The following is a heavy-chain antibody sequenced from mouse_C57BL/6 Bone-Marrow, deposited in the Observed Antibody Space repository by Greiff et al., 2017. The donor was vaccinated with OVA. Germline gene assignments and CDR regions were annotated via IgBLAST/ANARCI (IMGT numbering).Heavy chain of an antibody. V-gene: IGHV14-4*01. CDR1: GFNIKDDY. CDR2: IDPENGDT. D-gene: IGHD2-3*01. CDR3: TTFYED. J-gene: IGHJ2*01. Sequence: VQLQQSGAELVRPGASVKLSCTASGFNIKDDYMHWVKQRPEQGLEWIGWIDPENGDTEYASKFQGKATITADTSSNTDYLQLSSLTSEDTAVYYCTTFYEDWCQGITLTVAS.